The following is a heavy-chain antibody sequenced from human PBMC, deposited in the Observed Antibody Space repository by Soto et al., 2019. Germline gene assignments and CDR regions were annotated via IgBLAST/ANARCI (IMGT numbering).Heavy chain of an antibody. CDR3: AKDRHYGSGTYSDSYLDY. Sequence: EVQLLESGGGLVQPGGSLRLSCGGSGFTFNSYAMTWVRQAPGKGLEWVSAISGSGGTTYYANSVKGRFTISRDQSKDTLYLQRNSLRAEYTAIYYCAKDRHYGSGTYSDSYLDYWGQGTLVTVSS. CDR2: ISGSGGTT. J-gene: IGHJ4*02. CDR1: GFTFNSYA. V-gene: IGHV3-23*01. D-gene: IGHD3-10*01.